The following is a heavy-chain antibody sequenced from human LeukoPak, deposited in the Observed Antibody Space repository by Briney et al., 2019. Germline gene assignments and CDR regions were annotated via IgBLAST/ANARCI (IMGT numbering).Heavy chain of an antibody. CDR2: ISWNSGSI. D-gene: IGHD6-19*01. CDR3: AKDYIAVAGTFYYGMDV. J-gene: IGHJ6*02. Sequence: GGSLRLSCAGSGFIFNNYAMHWVRQPPGKGLEWVSGISWNSGSIDYADSVKGRFTISRDNAKNSLYLQMNSLRVEDTAVYYCAKDYIAVAGTFYYGMDVWGQGTTVTVSS. CDR1: GFIFNNYA. V-gene: IGHV3-9*01.